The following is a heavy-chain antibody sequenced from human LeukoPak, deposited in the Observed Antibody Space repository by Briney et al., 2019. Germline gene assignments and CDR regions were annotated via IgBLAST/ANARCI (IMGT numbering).Heavy chain of an antibody. Sequence: GRSQRLSCAASGFTFSSYGMHWVRQAPGKGLEWVAVISYDGSNKYYADSVKGRFTISRDNSKNTLYLQMNSLRAEDTAVYYCAKDHEPLGYCSSTSCYGCSVGYWGQGTLVTVSS. D-gene: IGHD2-2*01. CDR3: AKDHEPLGYCSSTSCYGCSVGY. J-gene: IGHJ4*02. CDR2: ISYDGSNK. V-gene: IGHV3-30*18. CDR1: GFTFSSYG.